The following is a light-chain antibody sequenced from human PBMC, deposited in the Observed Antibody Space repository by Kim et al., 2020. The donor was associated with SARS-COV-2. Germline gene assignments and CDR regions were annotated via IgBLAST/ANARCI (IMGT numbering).Light chain of an antibody. CDR2: GKN. CDR3: NSRDSNDNVV. J-gene: IGLJ2*01. CDR1: SLRSYY. V-gene: IGLV3-19*01. Sequence: SSELTQDPAVSVALGQTVRITCQGDSLRSYYATWYQQKPGQAPIVVIYGKNNRPSGIPDRVSGSSSGNTASLTITGTQADDEADYYCNSRDSNDNVVFGGGTQLTVL.